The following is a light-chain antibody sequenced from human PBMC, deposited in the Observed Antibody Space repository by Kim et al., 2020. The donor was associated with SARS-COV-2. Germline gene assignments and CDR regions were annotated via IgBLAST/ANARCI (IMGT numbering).Light chain of an antibody. CDR3: QVWDSSSDHRVV. V-gene: IGLV3-21*04. Sequence: GKTAGVSCGGNSIGSKSVLSYQQKSGQAPVLVIYYDSDRPSGIPERFSGSNSGNTATLTISRVEAGDEADYYCQVWDSSSDHRVVFGGGTKVTVL. CDR1: SIGSKS. CDR2: YDS. J-gene: IGLJ2*01.